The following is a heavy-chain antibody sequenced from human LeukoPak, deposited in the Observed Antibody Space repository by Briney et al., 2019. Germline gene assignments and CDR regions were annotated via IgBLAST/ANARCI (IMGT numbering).Heavy chain of an antibody. CDR1: GGSISSYY. D-gene: IGHD6-19*01. CDR3: ARGRWSSGWFDY. Sequence: PSETLSLTCTVSGGSISSYYWNWIRQPPGKGLEWIGYIYCSGSTNYNPSLKSRVTISVDTSKNQFSLKLSSVTAADTAVYYCARGRWSSGWFDYWGQGTLVTVSS. J-gene: IGHJ4*02. CDR2: IYCSGST. V-gene: IGHV4-59*01.